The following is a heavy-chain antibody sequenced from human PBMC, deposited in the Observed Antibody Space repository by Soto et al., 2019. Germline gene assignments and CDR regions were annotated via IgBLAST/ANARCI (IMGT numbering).Heavy chain of an antibody. CDR3: AKEAGGGAAMVTSYFDY. J-gene: IGHJ4*02. CDR2: ISGSGTST. Sequence: EVQLLESGGGLVQPGGSLRLSCAASGITFSNYVLSWVRQAPGKGLEWVSSISGSGTSTYYADSVKGRFSISRDTSKSTLYLHMSSMRAEETAIYYCAKEAGGGAAMVTSYFDYWGQGTLVTVSS. CDR1: GITFSNYV. D-gene: IGHD5-18*01. V-gene: IGHV3-23*01.